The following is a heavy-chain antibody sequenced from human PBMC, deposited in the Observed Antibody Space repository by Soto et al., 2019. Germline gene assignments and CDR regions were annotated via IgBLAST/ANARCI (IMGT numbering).Heavy chain of an antibody. J-gene: IGHJ4*02. V-gene: IGHV1-18*01. D-gene: IGHD6-19*01. Sequence: GASVKVSCKTSGYTFTRYGISWVRQAPGQGLEWMGWISGYDGRTNFAQKVQDRVTMTTDTSTNTVYMELRSLRSDDTAVYYCAREGMAVADFAYWGQGTLVTVSS. CDR3: AREGMAVADFAY. CDR2: ISGYDGRT. CDR1: GYTFTRYG.